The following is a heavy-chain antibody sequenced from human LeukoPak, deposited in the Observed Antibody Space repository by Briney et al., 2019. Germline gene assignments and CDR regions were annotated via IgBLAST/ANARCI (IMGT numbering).Heavy chain of an antibody. CDR3: ARDLVGSTHGV. J-gene: IGHJ4*02. CDR1: VVTFCSYE. D-gene: IGHD2-8*01. V-gene: IGHV3-48*03. CDR2: IISRGGTI. Sequence: RGSPRLSCAPSVVTFCSYEMKWGPDAPRGGLERGSYIISRGGTIHYTDSVRGRFTTSKDNAKNPLYLQMNSLTAEDTAVYYCARDLVGSTHGVWGQGTLVTVSS.